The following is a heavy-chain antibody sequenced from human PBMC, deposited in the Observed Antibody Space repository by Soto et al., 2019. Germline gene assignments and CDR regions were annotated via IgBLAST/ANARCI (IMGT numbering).Heavy chain of an antibody. D-gene: IGHD1-1*01. Sequence: LRLSCAASGFTFSSYCMHCVRQAPGKGLEWVAVISYDGSNKYYADSVNVRFTMSRDNSKNTLYLQMNSLRAEDTAVYYCAKVDNWNDANAFHXWGQGTMVTVS. J-gene: IGHJ3*02. CDR1: GFTFSSYC. CDR3: AKVDNWNDANAFHX. CDR2: ISYDGSNK. V-gene: IGHV3-30*18.